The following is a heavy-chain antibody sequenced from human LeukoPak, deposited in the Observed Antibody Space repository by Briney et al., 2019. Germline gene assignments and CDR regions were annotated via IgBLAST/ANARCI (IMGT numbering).Heavy chain of an antibody. CDR2: INHSGST. J-gene: IGHJ4*02. CDR3: ARRAGYCTNGVCYQKNYFDY. V-gene: IGHV4-34*01. D-gene: IGHD2-8*01. CDR1: GGSFSGYY. Sequence: SETLSLTCAVYGGSFSGYYWSWIRQPPGKGLEWIGEINHSGSTNYYPSLKSRVTISVDTSKNQFSLKLSSVTAADTAVYYCARRAGYCTNGVCYQKNYFDYWGQGTLVTVSS.